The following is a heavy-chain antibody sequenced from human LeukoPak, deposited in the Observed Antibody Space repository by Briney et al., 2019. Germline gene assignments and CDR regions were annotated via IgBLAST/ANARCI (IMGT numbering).Heavy chain of an antibody. CDR2: IKQDGSEK. Sequence: PGGSLRLSCSASGFTFSDYWMTWVRQAPGKGLEWVANIKQDGSEKYYVDSVKGRFTISRDNAKNSLYLQMNSLRAEDTAVYYCARVAEELRYFDWLSMGDYYYYYMDVWGKGTTVTVSS. V-gene: IGHV3-7*01. D-gene: IGHD3-9*01. CDR1: GFTFSDYW. J-gene: IGHJ6*03. CDR3: ARVAEELRYFDWLSMGDYYYYYMDV.